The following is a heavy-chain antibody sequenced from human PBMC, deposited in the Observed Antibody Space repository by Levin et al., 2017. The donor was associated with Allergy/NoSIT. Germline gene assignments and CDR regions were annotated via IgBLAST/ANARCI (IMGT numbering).Heavy chain of an antibody. D-gene: IGHD2-15*01. CDR1: GFTFDDYA. CDR2: ISWNSGSI. Sequence: GGSLRLSCAASGFTFDDYAMHWVRQAPGKGLEWVSGISWNSGSIGYADSVKGRFTISRDNAKNSLYLQMNSLRAEDTALYYCAKAEDQKVRGLDYWGQGTLVTVSS. CDR3: AKAEDQKVRGLDY. J-gene: IGHJ4*02. V-gene: IGHV3-9*01.